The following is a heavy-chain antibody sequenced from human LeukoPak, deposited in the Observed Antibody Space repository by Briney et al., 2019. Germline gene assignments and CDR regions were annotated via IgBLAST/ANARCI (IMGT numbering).Heavy chain of an antibody. CDR3: ARGRGRVSYYFDY. CDR1: GGTFSSYA. D-gene: IGHD1-26*01. V-gene: IGHV1-69*05. Sequence: GASVKVSCKASGGTFSSYAISWVRQAPGQGLEWMGGIIPIFGTANYAQKFQGRVTITTDESTSTAYMKLSSLRSEDTAVYYCARGRGRVSYYFDYWGQGTLVTVSS. J-gene: IGHJ4*02. CDR2: IIPIFGTA.